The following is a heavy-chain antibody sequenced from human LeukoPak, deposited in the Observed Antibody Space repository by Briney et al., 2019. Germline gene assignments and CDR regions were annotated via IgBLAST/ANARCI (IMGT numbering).Heavy chain of an antibody. J-gene: IGHJ4*02. CDR3: ARGGTSGSLIY. V-gene: IGHV3-74*01. CDR1: GFTFSSYW. D-gene: IGHD1-26*01. CDR2: INSDGSST. Sequence: PGGSLRLSCAASGFTFSSYWMHWVRQAPGKGLVWVSRINSDGSSTSYADSVKGRFTISRDNAKNTPYLQMNSLRAEDTAVYYCARGGTSGSLIYWGQGTLVTVSS.